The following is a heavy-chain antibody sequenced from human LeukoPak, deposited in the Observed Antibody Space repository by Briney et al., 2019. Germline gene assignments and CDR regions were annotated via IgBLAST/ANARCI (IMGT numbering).Heavy chain of an antibody. CDR2: ISAGGDGT. D-gene: IGHD6-13*01. J-gene: IGHJ4*02. Sequence: GGSLRLSCAASGFTFSSYGMHWVRRAPGKGREWVSGISAGGDGTYHADPVKGRFTISRDNSKNTLYLQMNSLRAEDTAEYYCAGGRTAAAEYYFDYWGQGTLVTVSS. CDR3: AGGRTAAAEYYFDY. CDR1: GFTFSSYG. V-gene: IGHV3-23*01.